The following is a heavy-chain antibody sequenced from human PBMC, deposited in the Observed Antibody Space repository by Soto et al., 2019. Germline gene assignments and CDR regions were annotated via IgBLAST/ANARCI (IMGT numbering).Heavy chain of an antibody. J-gene: IGHJ6*02. Sequence: QVQLVESGGGVVQPGRSLRLSCAASGFTFSSSAMYWVRQAPGKGLEWVAVISYDGSNKYYADSVKGRLTISRDNSKNTLYLQMNSLRAEDTAVYYCARAGCDGGSCYTLVGLRYGMDVWGQGTPVTVSS. CDR3: ARAGCDGGSCYTLVGLRYGMDV. CDR2: ISYDGSNK. D-gene: IGHD2-15*01. CDR1: GFTFSSSA. V-gene: IGHV3-30-3*01.